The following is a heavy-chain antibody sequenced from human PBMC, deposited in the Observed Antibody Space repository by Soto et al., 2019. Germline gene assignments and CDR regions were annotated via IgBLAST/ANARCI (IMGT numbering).Heavy chain of an antibody. CDR2: IIPIFGTA. CDR3: ARGVTMVRYYGMDV. D-gene: IGHD3-10*01. Sequence: QVQLVQSGAEVKKPGSSVKVSCKASGGTFSSYAISWVRQAPGQGPEWMGGIIPIFGTANYAQKFQGRVTITADESTSTAYMELSSLRSEDTAVYYCARGVTMVRYYGMDVWGQGTTVTVSS. CDR1: GGTFSSYA. V-gene: IGHV1-69*01. J-gene: IGHJ6*02.